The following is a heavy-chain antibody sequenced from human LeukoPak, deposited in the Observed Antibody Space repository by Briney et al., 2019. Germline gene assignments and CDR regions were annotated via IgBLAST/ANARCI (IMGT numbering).Heavy chain of an antibody. CDR2: ISYDGSNK. V-gene: IGHV3-30*03. J-gene: IGHJ6*03. CDR3: ARDPVSSWYYYYYMDV. D-gene: IGHD6-13*01. CDR1: GITFSNYW. Sequence: GGSLRLSCAASGITFSNYWMSWVRQAPGKGLEWVAVISYDGSNKYYADSVKGRFTISRDNSKNTLYLQMNSLRAEDTAVYYCARDPVSSWYYYYYMDVWGKGTTVTVSS.